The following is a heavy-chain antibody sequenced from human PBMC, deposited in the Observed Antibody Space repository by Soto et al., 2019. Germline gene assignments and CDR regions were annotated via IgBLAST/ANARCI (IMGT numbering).Heavy chain of an antibody. Sequence: QVQLVQSGAEVKKPGASVKISCKASGYTFTSYYIHWVRQAPGQGLEWMGIINPSGGRTSYAQKFQGRVTMTRGTSTSTVYMELSSLRSEDTAVYYCAKVGGLGQPQDYHYGLDVWGQGTTVTVSS. J-gene: IGHJ6*02. CDR1: GYTFTSYY. D-gene: IGHD3-16*01. CDR3: AKVGGLGQPQDYHYGLDV. V-gene: IGHV1-46*01. CDR2: INPSGGRT.